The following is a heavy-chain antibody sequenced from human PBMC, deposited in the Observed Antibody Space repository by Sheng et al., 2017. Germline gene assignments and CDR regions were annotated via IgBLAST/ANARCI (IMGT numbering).Heavy chain of an antibody. J-gene: IGHJ6*03. CDR3: ARDREWLVDDYYMDV. Sequence: QLQLQESGPGLVKPSETLSLTCTVSGGSISSSSYYWGWIRQPPGKGLEWIGSIYYSGSTYYNPSLKSRVTISVDTSKNQFSLKLSSVTAADTAVYYCARDREWLVDDYYMDVVGPRDHGHRLL. CDR1: GGSISSSSYY. CDR2: IYYSGST. V-gene: IGHV4-39*07. D-gene: IGHD6-19*01.